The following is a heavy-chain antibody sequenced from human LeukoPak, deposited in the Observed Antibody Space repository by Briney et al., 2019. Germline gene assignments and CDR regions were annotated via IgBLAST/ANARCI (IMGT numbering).Heavy chain of an antibody. D-gene: IGHD3-10*01. J-gene: IGHJ4*02. CDR1: GGSISSYY. CDR2: INHSGST. Sequence: SETLSLTCTVSGGSISSYYWSWIRQPPGKGLEWIGEINHSGSTNYNPSLKSRVTISVDTSKNQFSLKLSSVTAADTAVYYCARGRRWFGELSTPKPFDYWGQGTLVTVSS. CDR3: ARGRRWFGELSTPKPFDY. V-gene: IGHV4-34*01.